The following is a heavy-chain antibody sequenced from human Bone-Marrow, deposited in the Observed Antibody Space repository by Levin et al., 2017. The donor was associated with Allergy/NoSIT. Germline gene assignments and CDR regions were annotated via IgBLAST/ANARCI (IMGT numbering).Heavy chain of an antibody. J-gene: IGHJ4*02. Sequence: SVKVSCKASGGTFNNYAINWVRQAPGQGLEWMGGIIPIFGTSDYVQKFQGRVTITADQSTFTAYMELSSLRSEDTAVYYCARVLYNDGSAYYRVPRPPPVEWGQGTLVTVSS. CDR2: IIPIFGTS. CDR1: GGTFNNYA. CDR3: ARVLYNDGSAYYRVPRPPPVE. D-gene: IGHD3-22*01. V-gene: IGHV1-69*13.